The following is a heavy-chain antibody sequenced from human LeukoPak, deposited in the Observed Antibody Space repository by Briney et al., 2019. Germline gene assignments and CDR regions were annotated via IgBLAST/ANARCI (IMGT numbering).Heavy chain of an antibody. V-gene: IGHV4-34*01. CDR1: GGSFSGYY. Sequence: PSETLSLTCAVYGGSFSGYYWSWLRQPPGKGLEWIGEINRSGSTNYNPSLKSRVTISVDTSKNQFSLKLSSVTAADTAVYYCARAHIVATYYYYYYYGMDVWGQGTTVTVSS. CDR2: INRSGST. CDR3: ARAHIVATYYYYYYYGMDV. J-gene: IGHJ6*02. D-gene: IGHD5-12*01.